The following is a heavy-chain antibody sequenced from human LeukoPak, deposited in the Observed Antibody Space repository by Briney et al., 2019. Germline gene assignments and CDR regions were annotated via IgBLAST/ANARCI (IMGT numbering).Heavy chain of an antibody. Sequence: SETLSLTCTVSGGSISSYYWSWIRQPPGKGLEWIGYIYYSGSTNYNPSLKSRVTISVDKSKNQFSLKLSSVTAADTAVYYCARKPHGAATIDYWGQGTLVTVSS. CDR1: GGSISSYY. CDR3: ARKPHGAATIDY. V-gene: IGHV4-59*12. CDR2: IYYSGST. D-gene: IGHD6-13*01. J-gene: IGHJ4*02.